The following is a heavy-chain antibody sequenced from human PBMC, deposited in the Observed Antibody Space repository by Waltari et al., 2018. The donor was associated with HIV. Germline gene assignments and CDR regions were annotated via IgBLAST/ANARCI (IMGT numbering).Heavy chain of an antibody. Sequence: EVQLVASGGGLVQPGGSLRLSCAASGFTFSCYWMHWVRQAPGKGRVWVSRITSDGSSTSYADSVKGRFTISRDNAKNTLYLQMNSLRAEDTAVYYCARESEGYCASGTGNWFDPWGQGTLVTVSS. D-gene: IGHD3-10*01. CDR2: ITSDGSST. CDR1: GFTFSCYW. CDR3: ARESEGYCASGTGNWFDP. J-gene: IGHJ5*02. V-gene: IGHV3-74*01.